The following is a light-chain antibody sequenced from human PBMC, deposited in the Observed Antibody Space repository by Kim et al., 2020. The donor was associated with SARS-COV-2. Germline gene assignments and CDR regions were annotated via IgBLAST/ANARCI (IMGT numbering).Light chain of an antibody. Sequence: RQTAPPPCTGNSNNVGDQGAAWLQQHQGHPPKLLSYRNNNRPSGISERFSASRSGDTASLTITGLQPDDEADYYCSAWDSSLGAWVFGGGTQLTVL. CDR2: RNN. V-gene: IGLV10-54*04. CDR3: SAWDSSLGAWV. J-gene: IGLJ3*02. CDR1: SNNVGDQG.